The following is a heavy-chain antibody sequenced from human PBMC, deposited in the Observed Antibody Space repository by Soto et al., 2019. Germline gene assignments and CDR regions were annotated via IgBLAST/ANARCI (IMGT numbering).Heavy chain of an antibody. D-gene: IGHD2-2*01. CDR1: GFTFTNFA. J-gene: IGHJ4*02. V-gene: IGHV3-23*01. CDR2: ISGTGDTT. Sequence: GGSLRLSCAASGFTFTNFATNWVRQAPGKGLEWVSVISGTGDTTYNADSVKGRFTISRDNSMNTAFLQMNSLRAEDTALYYCAKGYCSSTSCSFDYWGQGTLVTVSS. CDR3: AKGYCSSTSCSFDY.